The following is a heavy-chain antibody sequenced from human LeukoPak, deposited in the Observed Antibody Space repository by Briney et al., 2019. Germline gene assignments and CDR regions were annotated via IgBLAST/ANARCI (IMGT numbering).Heavy chain of an antibody. V-gene: IGHV3-33*01. CDR3: ARGAYCSGGRCPGAFDI. CDR2: IWYDGSNK. J-gene: IGHJ3*02. CDR1: GFTFSSYG. D-gene: IGHD2-15*01. Sequence: GGSLRLSCAASGFTFSSYGMHWVRQAPGKGLEWVTVIWYDGSNKYYADSVEGRFTISRDNSKNTLYLQMNSLRADDTAVYYCARGAYCSGGRCPGAFDIWGQGTMVTVSS.